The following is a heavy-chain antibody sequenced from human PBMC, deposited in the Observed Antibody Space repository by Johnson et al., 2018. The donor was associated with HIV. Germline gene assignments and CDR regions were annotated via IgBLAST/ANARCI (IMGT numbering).Heavy chain of an antibody. CDR1: GFTFRSYG. J-gene: IGHJ3*02. D-gene: IGHD2-15*01. CDR2: IFTVGDV. V-gene: IGHV3-NL1*01. CDR3: ARELGYCSGGSCHDAFDI. Sequence: VQLVESGGGVVQPGGSLRLSCAASGFTFRSYGMHWIRQAPGKGLEWVSVIFTVGDVYYADSVKGRFTISRDDATNSLYLQMNSLRAEDTALYYCARELGYCSGGSCHDAFDIWGQGTMVTVSS.